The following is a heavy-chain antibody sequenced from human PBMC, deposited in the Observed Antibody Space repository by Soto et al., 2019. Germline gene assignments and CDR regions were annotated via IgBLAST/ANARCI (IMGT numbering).Heavy chain of an antibody. D-gene: IGHD1-26*01. CDR2: ISSSDSPI. V-gene: IGHV3-48*03. CDR3: ARHLRGVGATKAFDI. J-gene: IGHJ3*02. CDR1: GFTFSSYE. Sequence: VGSLRLSCAASGFTFSSYEMNWVRQAPGKGLEWVSYISSSDSPIYYADSVKGRFTISRDNAKNSLYPQMNSLRAEDTAVYYCARHLRGVGATKAFDIYGQGTMVTVSS.